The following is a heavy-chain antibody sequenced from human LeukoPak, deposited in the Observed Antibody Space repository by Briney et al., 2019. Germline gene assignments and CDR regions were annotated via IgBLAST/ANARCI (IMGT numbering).Heavy chain of an antibody. CDR3: ARHPNSNWDY. CDR1: GFTFSNAW. D-gene: IGHD6-13*01. CDR2: INEGGNEK. J-gene: IGHJ4*02. Sequence: PGGSLRLSCAASGFTFSNAWMSWVRQVPGKGLEWVVNINEGGNEKNYVDSVKGRFTASRDNAQNSLYLQMSSLRVEDTAVYYCARHPNSNWDYWGQGTLVTVSS. V-gene: IGHV3-7*03.